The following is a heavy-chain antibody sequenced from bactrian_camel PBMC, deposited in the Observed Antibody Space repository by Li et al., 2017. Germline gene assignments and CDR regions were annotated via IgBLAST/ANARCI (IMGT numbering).Heavy chain of an antibody. D-gene: IGHD4*01. J-gene: IGHJ4*01. CDR3: VTTYGYGDSVRSEVA. CDR2: ISAGGVGP. CDR1: GAASRDYC. V-gene: IGHV3S1*01. Sequence: LVESGGGSVQPGGSLRLACTVSGAASRDYCMAWFRQAPGKQREGVARISAGGVGPYYVGAVKGRFTVSRDDDKNTLSLHMNSLKTEDTAIYFCVTTYGYGDSVRSEVAWGQGTQVTVS.